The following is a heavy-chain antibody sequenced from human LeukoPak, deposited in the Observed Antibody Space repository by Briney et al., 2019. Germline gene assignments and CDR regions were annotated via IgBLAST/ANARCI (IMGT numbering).Heavy chain of an antibody. V-gene: IGHV3-30*02. CDR1: GFTFSSYG. D-gene: IGHD4-17*01. J-gene: IGHJ1*01. Sequence: GGSLRLSCAASGFTFSSYGMHWVRQAPGKGLEWVAFIRYDGSNKYYADSVKGRFTISRDNSKNTLYLQMNSLRAEDTAVYYCARPWDDYGDYDGAEYFQHWGQGTLVTVSS. CDR2: IRYDGSNK. CDR3: ARPWDDYGDYDGAEYFQH.